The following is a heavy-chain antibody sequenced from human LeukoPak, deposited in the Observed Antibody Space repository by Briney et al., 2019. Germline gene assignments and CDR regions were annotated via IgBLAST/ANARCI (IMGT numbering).Heavy chain of an antibody. J-gene: IGHJ5*02. Sequence: SETLSLTCTVSGGSISSYYWSWIRQPPGKGLEWIGYIYYSGSTNYNPSLKSRVTISVDTSKNQFSLKLSSVTAADTAVYYCASTYDFWSGQTWFDPWGQGTLVTVSS. D-gene: IGHD3-3*01. CDR3: ASTYDFWSGQTWFDP. V-gene: IGHV4-59*01. CDR2: IYYSGST. CDR1: GGSISSYY.